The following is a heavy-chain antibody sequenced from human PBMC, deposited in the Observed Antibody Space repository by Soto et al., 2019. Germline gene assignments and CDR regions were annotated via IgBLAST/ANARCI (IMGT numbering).Heavy chain of an antibody. CDR3: ARQRRGAYSSAP. Sequence: SETLSLSCSVSGGSINRDEHYWTWICQPPGKGLEWIGSIYKSGTTNYNPSLKSRITVSIDTSKNQFSLNLTSVTAADTALYYCARQRRGAYSSAPSGQGPPLTVSS. CDR2: IYKSGTT. CDR1: GGSINRDEHY. V-gene: IGHV4-30-4*01. J-gene: IGHJ5*02.